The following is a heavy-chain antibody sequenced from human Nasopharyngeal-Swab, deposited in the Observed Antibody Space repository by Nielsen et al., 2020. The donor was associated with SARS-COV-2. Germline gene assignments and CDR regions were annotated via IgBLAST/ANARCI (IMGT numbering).Heavy chain of an antibody. D-gene: IGHD3-10*01. J-gene: IGHJ3*02. CDR3: AKANVLFWFGQFKNDGFDI. Sequence: GESLKISCTASGFSFNNYGMHWVRQAPGKGLEWVAVISYEGSKKFYAESVEGRFTISRDYSKSKLYLQMDSLRTEDTAMYYCAKANVLFWFGQFKNDGFDIWGQGTMVAVSS. V-gene: IGHV3-30*18. CDR2: ISYEGSKK. CDR1: GFSFNNYG.